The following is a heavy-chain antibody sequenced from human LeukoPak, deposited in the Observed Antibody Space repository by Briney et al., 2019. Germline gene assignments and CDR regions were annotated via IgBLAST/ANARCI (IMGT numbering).Heavy chain of an antibody. CDR1: GGSISSYY. J-gene: IGHJ5*02. Sequence: SETLSLTCTVSGGSISSYYWSWIRQPPGKGLEWIGYIYYSGSTNYNPSLKSRVTISVDTSKNQFSLKLSSVTAADTAVYYCARVGGYSYGGINWFDPWGQGTLVTVSS. CDR3: ARVGGYSYGGINWFDP. CDR2: IYYSGST. V-gene: IGHV4-59*01. D-gene: IGHD5-18*01.